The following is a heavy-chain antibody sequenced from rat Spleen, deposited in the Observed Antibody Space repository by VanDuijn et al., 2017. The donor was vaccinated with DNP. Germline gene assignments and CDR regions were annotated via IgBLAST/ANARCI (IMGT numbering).Heavy chain of an antibody. Sequence: QVQLKESGPGLVQPSQTLSLTCTVSGFSLTSYTVSWVRQPPGKGLEWIATISSGGSTYYNSALESRLTIIRDISKRQVLVQMHSLQTEATAMYFCARFPPGYSSYRDWYLDFWGPGTMVTVSS. CDR2: ISSGGST. CDR1: GFSLTSYT. V-gene: IGHV2-6*01. CDR3: ARFPPGYSSYRDWYLDF. J-gene: IGHJ1*01. D-gene: IGHD1-2*01.